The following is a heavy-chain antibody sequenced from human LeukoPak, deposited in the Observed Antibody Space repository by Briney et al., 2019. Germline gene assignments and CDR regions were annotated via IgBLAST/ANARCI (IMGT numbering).Heavy chain of an antibody. J-gene: IGHJ3*02. V-gene: IGHV3-21*01. D-gene: IGHD1-26*01. Sequence: PGGSLRLSCAASGFTFSSYSMNWVSQAPGKGLEWVSSISSSSSYIYYADSVKGRFTISRDNAKNSLYLQMNSLRAEDTAVYYCARSGDVGAFDIWGQGTMVTVSS. CDR2: ISSSSSYI. CDR1: GFTFSSYS. CDR3: ARSGDVGAFDI.